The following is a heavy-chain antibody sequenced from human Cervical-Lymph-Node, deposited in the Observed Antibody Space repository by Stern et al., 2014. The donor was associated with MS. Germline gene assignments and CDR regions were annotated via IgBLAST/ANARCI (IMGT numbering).Heavy chain of an antibody. CDR1: GFSFADYA. CDR3: AKDRGTSLSYSGWYVH. D-gene: IGHD5-12*01. J-gene: IGHJ5*02. V-gene: IGHV3-9*01. CDR2: ISWGSGTI. Sequence: VHLVESGGGLVQPGRSLRLSCAASGFSFADYAMHWGRHAPGTGLDRVSGISWGSGTIGYADSVKGRFTISRDNAKNSLYLQMNSLRAEDTALYYCAKDRGTSLSYSGWYVHWGQGTLVTVSS.